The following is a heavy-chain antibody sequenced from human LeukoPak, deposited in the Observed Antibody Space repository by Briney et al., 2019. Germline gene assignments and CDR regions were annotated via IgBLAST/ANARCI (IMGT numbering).Heavy chain of an antibody. Sequence: PGGSLRLSCEASGFTFSSYAMSWVRQAPGKGLEGVSAISGSGGSTYYADSVKGRFTISRDNSKNTLYLKMNSLRAEDTAVYYCAKGSYYDSSGSSYFDYWGQGTLVTVSS. V-gene: IGHV3-23*01. D-gene: IGHD3-22*01. CDR3: AKGSYYDSSGSSYFDY. J-gene: IGHJ4*02. CDR2: ISGSGGST. CDR1: GFTFSSYA.